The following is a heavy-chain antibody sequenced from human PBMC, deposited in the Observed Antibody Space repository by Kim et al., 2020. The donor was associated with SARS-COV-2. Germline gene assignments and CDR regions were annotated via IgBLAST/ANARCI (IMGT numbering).Heavy chain of an antibody. CDR2: IIPIFGTA. D-gene: IGHD5-18*01. Sequence: SVKVSCKASGGTFSSYAISWVRQAPGQGLEWMGGIIPIFGTANYAQKFQGRVTITADESTSTAYMELSSLRSEDTAVYYCARSGYRYGYWNYYYGMDVWGQGTTVTVSS. V-gene: IGHV1-69*13. CDR3: ARSGYRYGYWNYYYGMDV. CDR1: GGTFSSYA. J-gene: IGHJ6*02.